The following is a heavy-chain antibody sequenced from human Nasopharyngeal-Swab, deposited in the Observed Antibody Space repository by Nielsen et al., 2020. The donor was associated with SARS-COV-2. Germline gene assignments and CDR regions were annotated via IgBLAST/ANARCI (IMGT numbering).Heavy chain of an antibody. J-gene: IGHJ3*02. V-gene: IGHV1-69*13. CDR2: IIPIFGTA. D-gene: IGHD1-26*01. Sequence: SVKVSCKASGGTFSSYAISGVRQAPGQGLEWMGGIIPIFGTANYAQKFQGRVTITADESTSTAYMELSSLRSEDTAVYYCARDSGSYPDDAFDIWGQGTMVTVSS. CDR3: ARDSGSYPDDAFDI. CDR1: GGTFSSYA.